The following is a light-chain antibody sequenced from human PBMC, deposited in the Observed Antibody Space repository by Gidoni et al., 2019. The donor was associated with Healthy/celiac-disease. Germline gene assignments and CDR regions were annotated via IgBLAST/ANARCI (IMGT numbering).Light chain of an antibody. CDR3: QQYKSYSFT. Sequence: DIQMIQSPSTLSASVRDRVTITCRASQSISIWLAWYQQKPGKAPKLLIYKASSLESGVPSRFSGSGSGTEFTLTISSLQPDDFATYYCQQYKSYSFTFGPXTKVDIK. CDR2: KAS. V-gene: IGKV1-5*03. CDR1: QSISIW. J-gene: IGKJ3*01.